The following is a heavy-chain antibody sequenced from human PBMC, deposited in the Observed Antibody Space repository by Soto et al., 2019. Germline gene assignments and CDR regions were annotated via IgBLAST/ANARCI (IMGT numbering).Heavy chain of an antibody. V-gene: IGHV1-69*01. CDR3: ARGGYSSGWDYYYGMDV. CDR2: IIPIFGTA. J-gene: IGHJ6*02. Sequence: QVQLVQSGAEVQKPGSSVKVSCKASGGTFSSYAISWVRQAPGQGLEWMGGIIPIFGTANYAQKFQGRVTITADESTSTAYMELSSLRSEDTAVYYCARGGYSSGWDYYYGMDVWGQGTTVTVSS. CDR1: GGTFSSYA. D-gene: IGHD6-19*01.